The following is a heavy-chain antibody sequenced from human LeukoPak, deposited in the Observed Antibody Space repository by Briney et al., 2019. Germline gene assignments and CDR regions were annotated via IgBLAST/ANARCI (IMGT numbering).Heavy chain of an antibody. J-gene: IGHJ4*02. D-gene: IGHD1-26*01. CDR1: GFTFSSYG. CDR2: IWYDGSNK. Sequence: GGSLRLSCAASGFTFSSYGMHWVRQAPGKGLEWVAVIWYDGSNKYYAASVKGRFTISRDNFKNTLDLQMNSLTAEDTAVYYCAKDHSGSYYGPFDSWGQGTLVTVSS. CDR3: AKDHSGSYYGPFDS. V-gene: IGHV3-30*02.